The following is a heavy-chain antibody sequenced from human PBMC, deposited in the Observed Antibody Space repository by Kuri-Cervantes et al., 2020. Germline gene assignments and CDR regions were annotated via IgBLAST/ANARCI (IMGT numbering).Heavy chain of an antibody. CDR3: TTARYCGGDCYPLDAFDI. J-gene: IGHJ3*02. Sequence: GESLKISCAASGFTLDDYAMHWVRQVPGKGLEWVGRIKSKTDGGTTDYAAPVKGRFTISRDDSKNTLYLQMNSLKTEDTAVYYCTTARYCGGDCYPLDAFDIWGQGTMVTVSS. CDR2: IKSKTDGGTT. D-gene: IGHD2-21*02. V-gene: IGHV3-15*01. CDR1: GFTLDDYA.